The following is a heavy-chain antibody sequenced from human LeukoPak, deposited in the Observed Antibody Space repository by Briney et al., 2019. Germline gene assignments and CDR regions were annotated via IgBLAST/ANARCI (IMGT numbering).Heavy chain of an antibody. CDR2: IYYSGST. J-gene: IGHJ4*02. V-gene: IGHV4-39*01. D-gene: IGHD6-19*01. Sequence: PSETLSLTCTVSGGSISSSDYYWGWIRQPPGKGLKWIGSIYYSGSTYYNPSLKSRVMISVDTSKNQFSLKLSSVTAADTAVYYCARRYSYSSLPDYWGQGTLVTVSS. CDR1: GGSISSSDYY. CDR3: ARRYSYSSLPDY.